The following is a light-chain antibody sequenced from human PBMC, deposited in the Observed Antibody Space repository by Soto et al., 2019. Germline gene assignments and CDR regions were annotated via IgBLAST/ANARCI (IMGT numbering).Light chain of an antibody. CDR3: SSYTSSSTYV. V-gene: IGLV2-14*01. CDR1: SSDVGGYNY. CDR2: DVS. J-gene: IGLJ1*01. Sequence: QSVLAQPASVSGSPGQSITISCTGTSSDVGGYNYVSRYQQHPGKAPKLMIYDVSNRPSGVSNRFSGSKSGNTASLTISGLQAEDEADYYCSSYTSSSTYVFRTGTKVPGL.